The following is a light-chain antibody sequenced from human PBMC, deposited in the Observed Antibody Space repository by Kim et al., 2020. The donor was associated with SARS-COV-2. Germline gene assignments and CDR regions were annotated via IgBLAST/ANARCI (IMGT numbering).Light chain of an antibody. CDR2: GAS. J-gene: IGKJ1*01. CDR1: QSVSSSY. V-gene: IGKV3-20*01. Sequence: SPGERATLFCRASQSVSSSYLAWYQHKPGQAPRLLIYGASTRATGIPDRFSGSGSGTGFTLTISRLEPEDFAVYYCHQYDISPQTFGQGTKVDIK. CDR3: HQYDISPQT.